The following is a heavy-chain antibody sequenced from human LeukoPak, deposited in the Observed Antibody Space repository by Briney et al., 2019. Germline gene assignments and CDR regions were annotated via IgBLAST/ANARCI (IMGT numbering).Heavy chain of an antibody. J-gene: IGHJ4*02. CDR1: GYTFTSYG. D-gene: IGHD3-3*01. Sequence: ASVKVSCKASGYTFTSYGISWVRQAPGQGLEWMGWISAYNGNTNYAQKVQGRVTMTTDTSTSTAYMELRSLRSDDTAVYYCARAIFDFWSGYPYYFDYWGQGTLDTVSS. CDR3: ARAIFDFWSGYPYYFDY. V-gene: IGHV1-18*01. CDR2: ISAYNGNT.